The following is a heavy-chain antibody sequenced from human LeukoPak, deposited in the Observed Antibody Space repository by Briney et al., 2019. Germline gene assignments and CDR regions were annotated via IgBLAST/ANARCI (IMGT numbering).Heavy chain of an antibody. Sequence: PGGSLRLSCAASRFTFSSYAMSWVRQAPGKGLEWVSAISGSGGSTYYADSVKGRFTISRDNSKNTLYLQMNSLRAEDTAVYYCAKTYDILTGYYHFDYWGQGTLVTVSS. CDR3: AKTYDILTGYYHFDY. D-gene: IGHD3-9*01. J-gene: IGHJ4*02. V-gene: IGHV3-23*01. CDR2: ISGSGGST. CDR1: RFTFSSYA.